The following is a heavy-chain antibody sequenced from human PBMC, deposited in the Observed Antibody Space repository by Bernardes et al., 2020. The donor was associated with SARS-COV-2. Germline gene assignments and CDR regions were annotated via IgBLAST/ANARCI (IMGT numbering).Heavy chain of an antibody. D-gene: IGHD3-22*01. V-gene: IGHV3-30*18. J-gene: IGHJ6*04. CDR2: ISYDGSEK. Sequence: GGSLRLSCAASGFVFSSSGMHWVRQAPGKGLAWVAVISYDGSEKYYGDSVKGRFTISRDNSKNTLYLQMNSLRAEDTAVYYCAKERPVNRVVANYYYYAMDVWGKGTTVAVSS. CDR3: AKERPVNRVVANYYYYAMDV. CDR1: GFVFSSSG.